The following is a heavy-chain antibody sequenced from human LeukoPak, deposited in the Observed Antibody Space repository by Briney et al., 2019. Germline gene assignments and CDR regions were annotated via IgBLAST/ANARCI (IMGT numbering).Heavy chain of an antibody. D-gene: IGHD3-3*01. J-gene: IGHJ4*02. CDR1: GFTFSSYG. CDR3: ARGSGFLEWLLSDYFDY. CDR2: IWYDGSNK. V-gene: IGHV3-33*01. Sequence: GGSLRLSCAASGFTFSSYGMHWVRQAPGKGLEWVAVIWYDGSNKYYADSVKGRFTISRDNSKNTLYLQMNSLSAEDTAVYYCARGSGFLEWLLSDYFDYWGQGTLVTVSS.